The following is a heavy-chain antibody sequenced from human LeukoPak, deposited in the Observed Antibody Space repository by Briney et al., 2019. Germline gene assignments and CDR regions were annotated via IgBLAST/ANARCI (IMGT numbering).Heavy chain of an antibody. J-gene: IGHJ1*01. CDR3: ARDLAGYYDFWSGIFQH. V-gene: IGHV1-46*03. CDR1: GYTFTSYY. D-gene: IGHD3-3*01. CDR2: INPSGGST. Sequence: ASVKVSCKASGYTFTSYYMHWVRQAPGQGLEWMGIINPSGGSTSYAQKFQGRVTMTRDTSTSTVYMELSSLRSEDTAVYYCARDLAGYYDFWSGIFQHWGQGTLVTVSS.